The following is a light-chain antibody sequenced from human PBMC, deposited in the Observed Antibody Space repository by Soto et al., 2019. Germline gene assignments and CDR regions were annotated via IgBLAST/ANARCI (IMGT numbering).Light chain of an antibody. V-gene: IGKV3-15*01. CDR3: QQYNNWPWT. J-gene: IGKJ1*01. Sequence: EIVMTQSPVTLSVSPGGRATLSCRASQSISDTLAWYQQKPGQAPRLLIHGASTRAPGFPARFSSSGSGTDFTLTISSLQSEDFAVYYCQQYNNWPWTFGQGTKVEIK. CDR1: QSISDT. CDR2: GAS.